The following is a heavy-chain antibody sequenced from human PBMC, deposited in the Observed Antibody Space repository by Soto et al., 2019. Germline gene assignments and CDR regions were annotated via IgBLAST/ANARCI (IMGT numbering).Heavy chain of an antibody. CDR2: IYYSGST. V-gene: IGHV4-59*08. Sequence: QVQLQESGPGLVKPSETLSLTCTVSGGSISSYYWSWIRQPPGKGLEWIGYIYYSGSTNYNPSLKSRVTISVDTSKNQFSLKLSSVTAADTAVYYCARHGGSTYNWSDPWGQGTLVTVSS. CDR3: ARHGGSTYNWSDP. CDR1: GGSISSYY. D-gene: IGHD2-2*01. J-gene: IGHJ5*02.